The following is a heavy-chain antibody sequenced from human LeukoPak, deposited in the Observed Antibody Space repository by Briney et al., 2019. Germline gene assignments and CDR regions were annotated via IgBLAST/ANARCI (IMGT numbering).Heavy chain of an antibody. CDR1: GFTFRTYA. V-gene: IGHV3-23*01. Sequence: GTSLRLSCAASGFTFRTYAMNWVRQAPGKGLEWVSIIIGSGGTTYYADSVKGRFTISRDNSKNTLYLQMNSLRAEDTAVYYCAKSEENYYFYGMDVWGQGTTVTVSS. CDR2: IIGSGGTT. CDR3: AKSEENYYFYGMDV. J-gene: IGHJ6*02.